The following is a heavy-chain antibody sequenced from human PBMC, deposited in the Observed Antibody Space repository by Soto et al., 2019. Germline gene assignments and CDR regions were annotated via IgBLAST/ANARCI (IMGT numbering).Heavy chain of an antibody. CDR1: GFTFSNSW. D-gene: IGHD6-13*01. J-gene: IGHJ5*01. CDR2: INSDGSST. CDR3: ASGFVEYGSSWYDS. V-gene: IGHV3-74*01. Sequence: EVQLVESGGGLVQPGGSLRLSCAASGFTFSNSWMHWVRQAPGKGLVWVSRINSDGSSTSYADSVKGRFTISRDNAKNTLNRQMNLLRAEDTAVYYCASGFVEYGSSWYDSWGQGTLVTVSS.